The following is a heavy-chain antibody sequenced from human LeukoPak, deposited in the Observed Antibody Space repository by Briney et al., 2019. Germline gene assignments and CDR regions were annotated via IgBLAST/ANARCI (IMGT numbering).Heavy chain of an antibody. J-gene: IGHJ6*02. CDR2: IYYSGST. Sequence: SETLSLTCTVSGGSISSYYWSWIRQPPGKGLEWIGYIYYSGSTNYNPSLKSRVTISVDTSKNQFSLKLSSVTAADTAVYYCARINCSSTSCYYYGKDVWGQGTTVTVSS. CDR3: ARINCSSTSCYYYGKDV. D-gene: IGHD2-2*01. CDR1: GGSISSYY. V-gene: IGHV4-59*08.